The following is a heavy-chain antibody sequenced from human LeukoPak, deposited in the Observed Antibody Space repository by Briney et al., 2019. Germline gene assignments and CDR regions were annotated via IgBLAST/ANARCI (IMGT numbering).Heavy chain of an antibody. D-gene: IGHD3-22*01. CDR2: INHSGST. Sequence: SETLSLTCAVYGGSFSGYYWSWIRQPPGKGLEWIGEINHSGSTNYNPSLKSRVTISVDTSKNQFSLKLSSVTAADTAVYYCARGRYYYDSSGYLLFDCWGQGTLVTVSS. CDR3: ARGRYYYDSSGYLLFDC. CDR1: GGSFSGYY. V-gene: IGHV4-34*01. J-gene: IGHJ4*02.